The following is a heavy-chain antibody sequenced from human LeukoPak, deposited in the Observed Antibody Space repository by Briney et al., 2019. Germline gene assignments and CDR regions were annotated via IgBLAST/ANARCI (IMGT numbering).Heavy chain of an antibody. CDR1: GFTFSSYS. Sequence: GGSLRLSCAASGFTFSSYSMNWVRQAPGKGLEWVSYISSSSSTIYYADSVKGRFTISRDNAKNSLYLQMNSLRAEDTAVYYCARAGLFYYGSGSYSDYWGQGTLVTVSS. J-gene: IGHJ4*02. D-gene: IGHD3-10*01. CDR2: ISSSSSTI. CDR3: ARAGLFYYGSGSYSDY. V-gene: IGHV3-48*01.